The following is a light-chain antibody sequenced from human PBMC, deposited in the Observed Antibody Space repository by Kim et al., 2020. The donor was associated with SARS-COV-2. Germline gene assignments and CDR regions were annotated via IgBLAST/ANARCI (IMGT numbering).Light chain of an antibody. CDR3: QQYNFWPWT. V-gene: IGKV3-15*01. Sequence: VSLGERVILSYRASQTISNNLAWYQQKPGQTPRLLFYGASTGATGIPARFSGSGFGTEFTLTISSLQSEDFAIYFCQQYNFWPWTFGQGTKVDIK. J-gene: IGKJ1*01. CDR2: GAS. CDR1: QTISNN.